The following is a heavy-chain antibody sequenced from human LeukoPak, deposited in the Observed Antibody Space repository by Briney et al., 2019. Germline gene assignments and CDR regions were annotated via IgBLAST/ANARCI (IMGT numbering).Heavy chain of an antibody. CDR1: GGSIRSSSYY. J-gene: IGHJ2*01. V-gene: IGHV4-39*07. D-gene: IGHD2-15*01. Sequence: PSETLSLTCTVSGGSIRSSSYYWGWIRQPPGKGLEWIGSIYYSGSTYYNPSLKSRVTISVDTSKNQFSLKLSSVTAADTAVYYCARGHLSYCSGGSCYGVFYWYFDLWGRGTLVTVSS. CDR2: IYYSGST. CDR3: ARGHLSYCSGGSCYGVFYWYFDL.